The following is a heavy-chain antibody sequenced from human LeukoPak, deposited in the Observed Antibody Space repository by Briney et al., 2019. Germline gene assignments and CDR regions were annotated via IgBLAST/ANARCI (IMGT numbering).Heavy chain of an antibody. J-gene: IGHJ4*02. CDR2: VYTSGST. D-gene: IGHD3-22*01. V-gene: IGHV4-4*07. Sequence: SETLSLTCTVSGGSISFYFWSWIRQPAGKGLEWVGRVYTSGSTNYNPSLKSRVILSGDTSKNQFSLKLSSVTAADTAVYYCARDLGYYDRVWGQGTLVTVSS. CDR1: GGSISFYF. CDR3: ARDLGYYDRV.